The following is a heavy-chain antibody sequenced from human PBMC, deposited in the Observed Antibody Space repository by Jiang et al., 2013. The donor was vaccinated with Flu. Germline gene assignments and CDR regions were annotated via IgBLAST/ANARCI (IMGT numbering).Heavy chain of an antibody. J-gene: IGHJ5*02. V-gene: IGHV1-69*02. CDR3: ARGVGDTYYDFWSRSENWFDP. CDR1: TFSSYT. CDR2: IIPILGIA. Sequence: TFSSYTISWVRQAPGQGLEWMGRIIPILGIANYAQKFQGRVTITADKSTSTAYMELSSLRSEDTAVYYCARGVGDTYYDFWSRSENWFDPWGQGTLVTVSS. D-gene: IGHD3-3*01.